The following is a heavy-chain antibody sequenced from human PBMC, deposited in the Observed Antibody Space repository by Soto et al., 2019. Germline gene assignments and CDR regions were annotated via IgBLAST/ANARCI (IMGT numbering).Heavy chain of an antibody. CDR2: ISAYNGNT. V-gene: IGHV1-18*01. Sequence: GASVKVSCKASGYTFTSYGISWVRQAPGQGLEWMGWISAYNGNTNYAQKLQGRVTMTTDTSTSTAYMELRSLRSDDTAVYYCARDSRAMITFGGVIVKRYYFDYWGQGTLVTVSS. CDR1: GYTFTSYG. CDR3: ARDSRAMITFGGVIVKRYYFDY. J-gene: IGHJ4*02. D-gene: IGHD3-16*02.